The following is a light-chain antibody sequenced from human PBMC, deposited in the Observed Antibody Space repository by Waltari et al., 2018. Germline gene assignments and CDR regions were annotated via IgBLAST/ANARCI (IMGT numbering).Light chain of an antibody. J-gene: IGLJ3*02. V-gene: IGLV2-8*01. CDR2: EVS. CDR3: SSYAGSNNWV. CDR1: SSDVGGYNY. Sequence: QSALTQPPSASGSPGQSVTISCTGTSSDVGGYNYVSWYQQHPGKAPKLMIFEVSKRPSGVPDRFSGSKSGNTAARTVAGLQAEDEAHYYCSSYAGSNNWVFGGGTKLTVL.